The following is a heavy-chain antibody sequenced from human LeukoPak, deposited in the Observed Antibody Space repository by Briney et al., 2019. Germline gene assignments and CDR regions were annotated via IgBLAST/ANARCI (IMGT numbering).Heavy chain of an antibody. D-gene: IGHD2-21*02. CDR2: INPNSGGT. Sequence: GASVKVSCKASGYTFTGYYMHWVRQAPGQGLEWMGWINPNSGGTNYAQKFQGWVTMTRDTSISTAYMELSRLRSDDTAVYYCARVLFPPSSFTSRVVTRPWGQGTLVTVSS. CDR3: ARVLFPPSSFTSRVVTRP. J-gene: IGHJ5*02. V-gene: IGHV1-2*04. CDR1: GYTFTGYY.